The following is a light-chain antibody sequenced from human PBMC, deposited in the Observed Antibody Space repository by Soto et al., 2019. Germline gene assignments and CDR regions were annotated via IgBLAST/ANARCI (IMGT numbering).Light chain of an antibody. CDR1: QSVGSF. CDR2: DTS. CDR3: QQRNSWPPTFT. V-gene: IGKV3-11*01. J-gene: IGKJ5*01. Sequence: EVVMTQSPANLSVSPGVGATLSCWASQSVGSFLAWYQQKPGQAPRLLIYDTSIRATGIPARFSGSGSGTDFTLTISSLEPEDFAVYYCQQRNSWPPTFTFGQGTRLEIK.